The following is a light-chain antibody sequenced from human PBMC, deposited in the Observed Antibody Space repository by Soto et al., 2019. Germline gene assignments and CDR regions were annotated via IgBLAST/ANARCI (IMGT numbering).Light chain of an antibody. CDR2: EVT. CDR1: SGDIGTYNL. J-gene: IGLJ1*01. CDR3: CSYAGTFV. V-gene: IGLV2-23*02. Sequence: QSALTQPASVSGSPGQSITISCTGTSGDIGTYNLVSWYQQHPGKAPTLMIFEVTRRPSGVSARFSGSKSGNTASLTISGLQPEDEADYYCCSYAGTFVFGHGTKVTVL.